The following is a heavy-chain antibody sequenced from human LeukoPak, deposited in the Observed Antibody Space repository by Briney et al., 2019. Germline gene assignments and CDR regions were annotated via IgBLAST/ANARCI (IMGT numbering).Heavy chain of an antibody. Sequence: PGGSLRLSCAASGFTFRSYAMAWVRQAPGKGLEWVSSISASGYGDGAYYADSVKGRFTISRDDAKNTVFLQMNSLRAEDTAVYYCAKDRGVTKNWFDPWGQGTLVTVSS. CDR2: ISASGYGDGA. D-gene: IGHD3-10*01. J-gene: IGHJ5*02. CDR3: AKDRGVTKNWFDP. CDR1: GFTFRSYA. V-gene: IGHV3-23*01.